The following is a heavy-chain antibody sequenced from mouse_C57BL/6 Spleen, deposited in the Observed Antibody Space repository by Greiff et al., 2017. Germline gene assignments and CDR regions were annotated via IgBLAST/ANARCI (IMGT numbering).Heavy chain of an antibody. CDR2: IYPGDGDT. CDR3: AKEGGLLRSFAY. CDR1: GYAFSSSW. J-gene: IGHJ3*01. D-gene: IGHD1-1*01. Sequence: QVQLQQSGPELVKPGASVKISCKASGYAFSSSWMNWVKQRPGKGLEWIGRIYPGDGDTNYNGKFKGKATLTADKSSSTTYMQLSSLTSEDSAVYVCAKEGGLLRSFAYWGQGTLVTVSA. V-gene: IGHV1-82*01.